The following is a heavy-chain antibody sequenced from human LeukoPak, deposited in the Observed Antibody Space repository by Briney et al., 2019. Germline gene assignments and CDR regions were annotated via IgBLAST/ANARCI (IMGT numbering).Heavy chain of an antibody. CDR3: AKVWAHDGSGNPYWHFDL. CDR1: GFTFSSYA. Sequence: GGSLRLSCSASGFTFSSYAMSWVRQAPGKGLEWVSAIRASGGTAYYADSVKGRFTISGDNSKNTLYLQMNSLRAEDTAVYYCAKVWAHDGSGNPYWHFDLWGRGTLVTVSS. CDR2: IRASGGTA. J-gene: IGHJ2*01. D-gene: IGHD3-10*01. V-gene: IGHV3-23*01.